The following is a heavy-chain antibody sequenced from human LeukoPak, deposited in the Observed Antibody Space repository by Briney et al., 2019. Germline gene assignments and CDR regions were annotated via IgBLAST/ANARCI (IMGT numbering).Heavy chain of an antibody. CDR2: ISGDNVNT. CDR3: ARDPTEGPDYYGMDV. J-gene: IGHJ6*02. CDR1: GYTFTSFG. D-gene: IGHD4-17*01. Sequence: ASVKVSCKASGYTFTSFGISWLRQAPGRGLEWMGWISGDNVNTNYAHKFQGRVTMTTDTSTSTAYMELRNLRSDDTAVYYCARDPTEGPDYYGMDVWGQGTTVTVSS. V-gene: IGHV1-18*01.